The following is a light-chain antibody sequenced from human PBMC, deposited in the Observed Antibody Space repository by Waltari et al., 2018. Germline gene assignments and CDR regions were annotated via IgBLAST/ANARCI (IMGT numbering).Light chain of an antibody. Sequence: QAGLTQPPSVSKGLRQTATLTCTGNTNNVGNQGAAWLQQHQGHPPKLLSYRNNNRPSGISERFSASRSGNTASLTIVGLQPEDEADYYCSGWDISIRAHVSGGGTKLTVL. J-gene: IGLJ3*02. V-gene: IGLV10-54*04. CDR3: SGWDISIRAHV. CDR2: RNN. CDR1: TNNVGNQG.